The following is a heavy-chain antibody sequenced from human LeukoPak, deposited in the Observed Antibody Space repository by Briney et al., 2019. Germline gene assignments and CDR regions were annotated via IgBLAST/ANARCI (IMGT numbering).Heavy chain of an antibody. CDR3: ARHCDSTAYSLDY. CDR2: IKQDGSQK. J-gene: IGHJ4*02. Sequence: GGSLRLSCAASGFTFSSYWMTWVRQAPGKGLEWVANIKQDGSQKFYLDSVKGRFTISRDNAKESLFLQMNSLRAEDTAVYYCARHCDSTAYSLDYWGQGTLVTVSS. D-gene: IGHD3-22*01. V-gene: IGHV3-7*01. CDR1: GFTFSSYW.